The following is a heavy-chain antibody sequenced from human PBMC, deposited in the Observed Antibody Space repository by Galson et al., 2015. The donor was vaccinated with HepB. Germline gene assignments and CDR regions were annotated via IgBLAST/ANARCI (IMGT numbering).Heavy chain of an antibody. CDR3: ARSSAEYGEFDF. V-gene: IGHV1-2*02. CDR1: GYTFTAYY. J-gene: IGHJ4*02. D-gene: IGHD4/OR15-4a*01. Sequence: SVKVSCKASGYTFTAYYMHWMRQAPGQGFQWMGWMNPNSGGTNYAQKFQGRVTMTRDTSISTAYMELNSLRSDDTAVYYCARSSAEYGEFDFWGQGTLVTVSS. CDR2: MNPNSGGT.